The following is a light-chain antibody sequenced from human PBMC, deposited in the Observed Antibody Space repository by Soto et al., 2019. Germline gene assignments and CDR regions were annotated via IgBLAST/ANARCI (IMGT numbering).Light chain of an antibody. V-gene: IGLV1-40*01. J-gene: IGLJ2*01. CDR1: SSNIGAGHD. Sequence: QAVVTQPPSVSGAPGQRVTISCTGSSSNIGAGHDVHWYQHLPRTAPKLLIYGNTNRPSGVPDRFSGSKSGTSASLAITGLQAEDEADYYCQTYDSSLSGVVFGGGTKLTVL. CDR2: GNT. CDR3: QTYDSSLSGVV.